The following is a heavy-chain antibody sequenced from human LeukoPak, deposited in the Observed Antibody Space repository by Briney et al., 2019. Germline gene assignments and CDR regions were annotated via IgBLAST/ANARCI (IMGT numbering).Heavy chain of an antibody. V-gene: IGHV1-69*13. CDR3: ASSITNNNWFDP. CDR1: GYTFTSHG. J-gene: IGHJ5*02. CDR2: IIPIFGTA. Sequence: SVKVSCKASGYTFTSHGISWVRQAPGQGLEWMGGIIPIFGTANYAQKFQGRVTITADESTSTAYMELSSLRSEDTAVYYCASSITNNNWFDPWGQGTLVTVSS. D-gene: IGHD3-16*01.